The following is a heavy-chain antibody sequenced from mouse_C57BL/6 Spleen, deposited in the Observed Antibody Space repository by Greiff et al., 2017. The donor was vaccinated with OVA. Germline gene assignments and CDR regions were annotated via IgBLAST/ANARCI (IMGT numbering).Heavy chain of an antibody. Sequence: QVQLQQPGTELVKPGASVKLSCKASGYTFTSYWMHWVKQRPGQGLEWSGNSNPSNGGTNCNEKLKSKATLTVDISSYTAYMQRSSLASEDSEVYYCASDYYGSSIVWFADWSEGTLVTGS. CDR1: GYTFTSYW. V-gene: IGHV1-53*01. D-gene: IGHD1-1*01. CDR2: SNPSNGGT. J-gene: IGHJ3*01. CDR3: ASDYYGSSIVWFAD.